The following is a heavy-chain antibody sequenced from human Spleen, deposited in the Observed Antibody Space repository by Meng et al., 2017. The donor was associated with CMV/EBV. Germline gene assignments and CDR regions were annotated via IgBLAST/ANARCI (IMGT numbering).Heavy chain of an antibody. Sequence: GGSLRLSCAASGFTFSSYEMNWVRQAPGKGLEWVSYISSSGSTIYYADSVKGRFTISRDNAKNSLYLQMNSLSAEDSGVYYCARIVKLVVPTGLYHYYGMDVWGQGTTVTVSS. CDR3: ARIVKLVVPTGLYHYYGMDV. V-gene: IGHV3-48*03. D-gene: IGHD2-2*01. CDR2: ISSSGSTI. J-gene: IGHJ6*02. CDR1: GFTFSSYE.